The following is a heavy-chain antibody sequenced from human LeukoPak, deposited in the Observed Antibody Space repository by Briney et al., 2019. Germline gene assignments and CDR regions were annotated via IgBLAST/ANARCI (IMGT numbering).Heavy chain of an antibody. CDR1: GFTFSSYS. D-gene: IGHD2-15*01. Sequence: GGFLRLSCAASGFTFSSYSMNWVRQAPGKGLEWVSSISSSSSYIYYADSVKGRFTISRDNAKNSLYLQMNSLRAEDTAVYYCARDLRYCSGGSCKDAFDIWGQGTMVTVSS. J-gene: IGHJ3*02. CDR3: ARDLRYCSGGSCKDAFDI. CDR2: ISSSSSYI. V-gene: IGHV3-21*01.